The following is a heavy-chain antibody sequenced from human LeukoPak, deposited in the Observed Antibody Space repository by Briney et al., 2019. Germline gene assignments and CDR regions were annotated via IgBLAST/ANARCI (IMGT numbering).Heavy chain of an antibody. CDR2: IYYSGST. V-gene: IGHV4-31*03. Sequence: SQTLSLTCTVSGGSISSGGYYWSWLRQHPGKGLEWIGYIYYSGSTYYNPSLKSRVTISVDTSKNQFSLKLSSVTAADTAVYYCARLYFDSTYYFDYWGQGTLVTVSS. CDR3: ARLYFDSTYYFDY. CDR1: GGSISSGGYY. D-gene: IGHD3-9*01. J-gene: IGHJ4*02.